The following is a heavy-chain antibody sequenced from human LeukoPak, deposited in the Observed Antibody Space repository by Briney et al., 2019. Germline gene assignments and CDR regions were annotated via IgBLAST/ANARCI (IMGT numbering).Heavy chain of an antibody. V-gene: IGHV1-69*04. J-gene: IGHJ6*03. D-gene: IGHD3-16*01. CDR3: ARDHDDYYYMDV. Sequence: SVKVSCKASGGTFSSYAISWVRQAPGQGLEWMGRIIPILGIANYAQKFQGRVTITADKSTSTAYMELSSLRSEDTAVYYCARDHDDYYYMDVWGKGTTVTVSS. CDR1: GGTFSSYA. CDR2: IIPILGIA.